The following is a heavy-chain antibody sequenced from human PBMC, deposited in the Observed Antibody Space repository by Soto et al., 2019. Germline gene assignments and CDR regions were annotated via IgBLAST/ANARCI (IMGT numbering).Heavy chain of an antibody. V-gene: IGHV4-59*01. J-gene: IGHJ4*02. CDR2: IYYSGST. CDR1: GGSISSYY. Sequence: PSETLSLTCTVSGGSISSYYWSWIRQPPGKGLEWIGYIYYSGSTNYNPSLKSRVTISVDTSKNQFSLKLSSVTAADTAVYYCARDASKSPCIAAADCYFDYWGQGTLVTVSS. D-gene: IGHD6-13*01. CDR3: ARDASKSPCIAAADCYFDY.